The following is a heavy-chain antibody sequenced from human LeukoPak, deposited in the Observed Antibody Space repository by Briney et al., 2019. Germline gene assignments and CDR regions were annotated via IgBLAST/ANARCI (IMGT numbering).Heavy chain of an antibody. D-gene: IGHD5-24*01. V-gene: IGHV3-23*01. J-gene: IGHJ3*02. CDR2: ISGSGDST. CDR1: GFTFSRYA. Sequence: GGSLRLSCAASGFTFSRYAMSWVRQAPGKGLEWVSTISGSGDSTYYADSVKGRFTISRDNARNSLYLQMNSLRAEDTALYYCAKDLEMATILNGPLDIWGQGTRVTVSS. CDR3: AKDLEMATILNGPLDI.